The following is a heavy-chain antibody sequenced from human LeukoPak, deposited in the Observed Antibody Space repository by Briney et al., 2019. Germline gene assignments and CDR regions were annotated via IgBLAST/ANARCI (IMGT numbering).Heavy chain of an antibody. Sequence: ASVKVSCKASGGTFSSYAISWVRQAPGQGLEWMGGIIPIFGTANYAQKFQGRVTITADESTSTAYMELSSLRSEDTAVYYCAREHITIFGVVMGYFDYWGEGTLVTVSS. CDR1: GGTFSSYA. CDR3: AREHITIFGVVMGYFDY. D-gene: IGHD3-3*01. V-gene: IGHV1-69*13. J-gene: IGHJ4*02. CDR2: IIPIFGTA.